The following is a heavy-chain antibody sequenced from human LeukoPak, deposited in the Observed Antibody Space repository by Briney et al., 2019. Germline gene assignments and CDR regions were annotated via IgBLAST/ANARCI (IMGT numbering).Heavy chain of an antibody. D-gene: IGHD6-19*01. V-gene: IGHV1-8*02. J-gene: IGHJ6*03. Sequence: GASVKVSCKASGYTFTSYGINWVRQATGQGLEWMGWMNPNSGNTGYAQKFQGRVTMTRNTSISTAYMELSSLRSEDTAVYYCARGPPSRWYGYYYYMDVWGKGTTVTVSS. CDR1: GYTFTSYG. CDR2: MNPNSGNT. CDR3: ARGPPSRWYGYYYYMDV.